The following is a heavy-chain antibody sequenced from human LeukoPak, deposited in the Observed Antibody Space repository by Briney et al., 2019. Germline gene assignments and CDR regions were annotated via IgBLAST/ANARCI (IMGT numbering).Heavy chain of an antibody. Sequence: ASVTVSCKASGYTFTSYYMHWVRQAPGQGLEWMGLINPSGGSTSYAQKFQGRVTMTRDMSTSTVYMELSSLRSEDTAVYYCARGTNYYDSSGYYSWYNWFDPWGQGTLVTVSS. CDR3: ARGTNYYDSSGYYSWYNWFDP. J-gene: IGHJ5*02. D-gene: IGHD3-22*01. CDR2: INPSGGST. V-gene: IGHV1-46*01. CDR1: GYTFTSYY.